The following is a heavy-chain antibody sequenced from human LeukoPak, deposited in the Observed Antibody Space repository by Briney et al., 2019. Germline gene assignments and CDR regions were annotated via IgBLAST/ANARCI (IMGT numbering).Heavy chain of an antibody. D-gene: IGHD4-17*01. CDR1: GFIFSSYS. CDR3: ARDLYLDYGDHWGYFDY. V-gene: IGHV3-48*02. CDR2: ISSSSSTI. Sequence: GWSLRLSCAASGFIFSSYSMNWVRQAPGKGLEWVSYISSSSSTIYYADSVKGRFTISRDNAKNSLYLQMNSLRDEDTAVYYCARDLYLDYGDHWGYFDYWGQGTLVTVSS. J-gene: IGHJ4*02.